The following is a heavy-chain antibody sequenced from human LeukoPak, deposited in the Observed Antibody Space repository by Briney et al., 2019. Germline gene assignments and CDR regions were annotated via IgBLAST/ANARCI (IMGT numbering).Heavy chain of an antibody. V-gene: IGHV3-15*01. CDR1: GITFSNAW. J-gene: IGHJ4*02. CDR2: IKSKSDGGTA. CDR3: TTDDGDYGGGFDY. D-gene: IGHD4-17*01. Sequence: GGSLRLSCAASGITFSNAWMSWVRQAPGKGLEWVGRIKSKSDGGTADYAAPVKGKFTISRDDSKNTVYLQMNSLKTEDTAVYYCTTDDGDYGGGFDYWGQGTLVTASS.